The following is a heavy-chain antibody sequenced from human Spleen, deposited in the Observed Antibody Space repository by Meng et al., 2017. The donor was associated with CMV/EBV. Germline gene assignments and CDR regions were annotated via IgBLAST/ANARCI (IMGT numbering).Heavy chain of an antibody. J-gene: IGHJ6*02. CDR3: ATSGNPSTGYGMDV. D-gene: IGHD4-11*01. CDR2: IYSGGTS. V-gene: IGHV3-66*02. CDR1: GFTVSTNY. Sequence: GGSLRLSCAASGFTVSTNYMSWVRQAPGKGLEWVSIIYSGGTSYYADSVKGRFTISRDNSKNTLYLQMNSLRAEDTAVYYCATSGNPSTGYGMDVWGQGTTVTVSS.